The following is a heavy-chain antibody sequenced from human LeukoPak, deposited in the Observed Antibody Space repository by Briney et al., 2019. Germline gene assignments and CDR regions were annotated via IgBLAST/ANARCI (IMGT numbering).Heavy chain of an antibody. CDR3: ARDYYDSSGYYSWYDY. CDR1: GYTFTGYY. CDR2: INPNSGGT. J-gene: IGHJ4*02. V-gene: IGHV1-2*02. Sequence: PRASVKVSCKASGYTFTGYYMHWVRQAPGQGLEWMGWINPNSGGTNYAQKFQGRVTMTRDTSISTAYMELSRLRSDDTAVYYCARDYYDSSGYYSWYDYWGQGTLVTVSS. D-gene: IGHD3-22*01.